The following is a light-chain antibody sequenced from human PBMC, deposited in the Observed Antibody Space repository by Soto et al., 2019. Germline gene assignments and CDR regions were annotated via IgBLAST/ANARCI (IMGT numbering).Light chain of an antibody. J-gene: IGKJ5*01. Sequence: EIVLTQSPGTLSLSPGEIATLSCSASQSVSSSYLAWYQHKPGQAPRLLIYASSNRATGIPDRFSGSASGPDFTLTINRLEPEDFAVYYCQLYGISPQFGQGTRLEIK. CDR3: QLYGISPQ. V-gene: IGKV3-20*01. CDR1: QSVSSSY. CDR2: ASS.